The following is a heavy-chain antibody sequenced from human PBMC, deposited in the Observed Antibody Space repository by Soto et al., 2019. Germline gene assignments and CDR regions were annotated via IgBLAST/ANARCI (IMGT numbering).Heavy chain of an antibody. J-gene: IGHJ4*01. Sequence: EVQLLESGGGLVQPGGSLRLSCAASGFTFSSNPMNWVRQAPGKGPEWVSFISADGNSKYYADSVRGRSTISRDNFRSTLYLQMNSLRAEDTAIYYCAKRAGDGYLDFWGHGTLVTVSS. V-gene: IGHV3-23*01. D-gene: IGHD3-16*02. CDR2: ISADGNSK. CDR1: GFTFSSNP. CDR3: AKRAGDGYLDF.